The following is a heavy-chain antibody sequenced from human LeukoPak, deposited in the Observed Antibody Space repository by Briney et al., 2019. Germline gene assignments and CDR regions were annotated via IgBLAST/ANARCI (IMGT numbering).Heavy chain of an antibody. CDR3: ARRRSYHDAFDI. CDR1: GGSFSGYY. Sequence: ASETLSLTCAVYGGSFSGYYWSWIRQPPGKGLEWIGEINHSGSTNYNPSLKSRVTISVDTSKNQFSLKLSSETAADTAVYYCARRRSYHDAFDIWGQGTMVTVSS. D-gene: IGHD1-26*01. CDR2: INHSGST. J-gene: IGHJ3*02. V-gene: IGHV4-34*01.